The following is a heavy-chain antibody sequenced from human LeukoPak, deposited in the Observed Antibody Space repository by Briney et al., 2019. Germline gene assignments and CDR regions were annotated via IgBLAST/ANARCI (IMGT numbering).Heavy chain of an antibody. D-gene: IGHD6-19*01. V-gene: IGHV3-21*01. CDR1: GFTFSSYS. J-gene: IGHJ3*02. CDR2: ISSSSSYI. CDR3: ASVRVAVARDAFDI. Sequence: GGSLRLSCAASGFTFSSYSMNWVRQAPGKGLEWVSSISSSSSYIYYADSVTGRFTIYRDNAQNSLYLQMNSLTAEDTAVYYCASVRVAVARDAFDIWGQGTMVTVSS.